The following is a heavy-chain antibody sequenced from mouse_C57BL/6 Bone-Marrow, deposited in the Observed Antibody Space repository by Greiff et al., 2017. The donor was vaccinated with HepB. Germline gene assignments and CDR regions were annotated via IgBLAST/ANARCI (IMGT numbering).Heavy chain of an antibody. J-gene: IGHJ2*01. Sequence: EVQLQESEGGLVQPGSSMKLSCTASGFTFSDYYMAWVRQVPEKGLEWVANINYDGSSTYYLDSLKSRFIISRDNAKNILYLQMSSLKSEDTATYYCARDRAGTYYFDYWGQGTTLTVSS. D-gene: IGHD3-1*01. CDR3: ARDRAGTYYFDY. V-gene: IGHV5-16*01. CDR2: INYDGSST. CDR1: GFTFSDYY.